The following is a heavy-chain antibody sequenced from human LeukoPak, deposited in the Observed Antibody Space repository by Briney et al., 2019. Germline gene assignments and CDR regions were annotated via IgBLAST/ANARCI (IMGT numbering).Heavy chain of an antibody. Sequence: SETLSLTCTVSGGSITSAASHWSWIRQHPGQGLEWIGYISYSGATSYCPSLTSRVAISLDTAKNQFSLKLTSVTAADTAVYYCVRIRTGTGCYDYWGQGTRVTVSS. V-gene: IGHV4-31*03. J-gene: IGHJ4*03. D-gene: IGHD3/OR15-3a*01. CDR1: GGSITSAASH. CDR2: ISYSGAT. CDR3: VRIRTGTGCYDY.